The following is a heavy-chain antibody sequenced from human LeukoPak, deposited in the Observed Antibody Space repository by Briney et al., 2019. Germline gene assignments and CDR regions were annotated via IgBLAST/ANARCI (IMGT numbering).Heavy chain of an antibody. J-gene: IGHJ4*02. CDR1: GGSISSGGYY. CDR3: ARLYSSSLGRVFDY. CDR2: IYYSGST. V-gene: IGHV4-31*03. D-gene: IGHD6-13*01. Sequence: SETLSLTCTVSGGSISSGGYYWSWIRQPPGKGLEWIGYIYYSGSTYYNPSLKSRVTISVDTSKNQFSLQLNSVTPEDTAVYYCARLYSSSLGRVFDYWGQGTLVTVSS.